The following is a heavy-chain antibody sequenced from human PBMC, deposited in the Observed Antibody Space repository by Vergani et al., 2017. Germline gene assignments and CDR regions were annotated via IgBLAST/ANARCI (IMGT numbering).Heavy chain of an antibody. Sequence: VQLVETGGGLIQPGGSLRLSCAASGFTVSSYGMHWVRQAPGKGLEWVAVISYDGSNKYYADSVKGRFTISRDNSKNTLYLQMNSLRAEDTAVYYCAKLGGITMIVVVNYFDYWGQGTLVTVSS. CDR3: AKLGGITMIVVVNYFDY. V-gene: IGHV3-30*18. CDR1: GFTVSSYG. CDR2: ISYDGSNK. J-gene: IGHJ4*02. D-gene: IGHD3-22*01.